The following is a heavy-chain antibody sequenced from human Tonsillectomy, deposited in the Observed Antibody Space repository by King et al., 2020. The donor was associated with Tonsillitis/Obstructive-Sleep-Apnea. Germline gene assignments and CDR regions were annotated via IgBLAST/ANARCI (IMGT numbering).Heavy chain of an antibody. CDR3: ARDLLGVANNYYGPGSPDY. D-gene: IGHD3-10*01. CDR2: INWNGGST. Sequence: VQLVESGGGVVRPGGSLRLSCAASGFTFDNYGMSWVRQGPGKGLEWLSGINWNGGSTGYADPVKGRFTISSDNAKKSLYLQMNSLRAEDTALYYCARDLLGVANNYYGPGSPDYWGQGTLVTVSS. CDR1: GFTFDNYG. V-gene: IGHV3-20*04. J-gene: IGHJ4*02.